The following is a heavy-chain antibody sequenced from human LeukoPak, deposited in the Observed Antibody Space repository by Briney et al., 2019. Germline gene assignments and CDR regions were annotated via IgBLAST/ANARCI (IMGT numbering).Heavy chain of an antibody. CDR2: IYYSGST. CDR3: ARFVVVTAPGAFDI. D-gene: IGHD2-21*02. CDR1: GGSISSSSYY. J-gene: IGHJ3*02. Sequence: SETLSLTCTVSGGSISSSSYYWGWIRQPPGKGLEWIGSIYYSGSTYYNPSLKSRVTISVDTSKNQFSLKLSSVTAADTAVYYCARFVVVTAPGAFDIWGQGTMVTVSS. V-gene: IGHV4-39*07.